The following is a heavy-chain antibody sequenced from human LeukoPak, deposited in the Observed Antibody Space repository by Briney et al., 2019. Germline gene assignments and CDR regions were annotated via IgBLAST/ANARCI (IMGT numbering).Heavy chain of an antibody. J-gene: IGHJ4*02. CDR1: GFTFSTYA. CDR2: ISRSGDST. V-gene: IGHV3-23*01. Sequence: GGSLRLSCAASGFTFSTYAVIWVRQAPGKGLEWVSTISRSGDSTYYADSVKGRFTISRDNSKDTLYLQMSSVRVDDTAVYYCARDRGCYYDSRGFYWGYYFDSWGQGILVTVST. CDR3: ARDRGCYYDSRGFYWGYYFDS. D-gene: IGHD3-22*01.